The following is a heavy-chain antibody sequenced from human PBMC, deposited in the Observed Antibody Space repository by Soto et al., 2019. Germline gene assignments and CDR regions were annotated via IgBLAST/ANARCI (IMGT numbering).Heavy chain of an antibody. CDR3: ARDRYCGGDCYSFLAYYYYGMDV. Sequence: ASVKVSCKASGYTFSSYGISWVRQAPGQGLEWMGWISAYNGNTNYAQKLQGRVTMTTDKSTSTAYMELRSLRSDDTAVYYCARDRYCGGDCYSFLAYYYYGMDVWGQGTTVTVSS. CDR2: ISAYNGNT. D-gene: IGHD2-21*02. CDR1: GYTFSSYG. J-gene: IGHJ6*02. V-gene: IGHV1-18*01.